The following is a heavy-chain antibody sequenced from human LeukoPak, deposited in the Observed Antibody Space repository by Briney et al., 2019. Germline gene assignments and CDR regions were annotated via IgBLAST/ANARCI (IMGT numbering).Heavy chain of an antibody. D-gene: IGHD6-19*01. V-gene: IGHV3-33*01. CDR3: VRDPSNSGWAFDY. Sequence: PGGSLRLSCAASGFTFSTYAMHWVRQAPGKGLEWVAMIWYNGKNRHYADSVKGRFTISRDNSKNTLDLQMNSLRADDTAVYYCVRDPSNSGWAFDYWGQGTLVTVSS. J-gene: IGHJ4*02. CDR1: GFTFSTYA. CDR2: IWYNGKNR.